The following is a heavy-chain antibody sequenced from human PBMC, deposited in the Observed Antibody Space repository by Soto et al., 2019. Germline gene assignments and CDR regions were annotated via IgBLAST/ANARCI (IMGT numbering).Heavy chain of an antibody. Sequence: QITLKESGPTLVKPTQTLTLTCTFSGFSLSTSGVGVGWIRQPPGKALEWLALIYWDDDKRYSPSLKSRLTIPKDTSKNQVVLTMTTMDPVDTATYYCAHTTTLAAAGIPRGMDVWGQGTTVTVSS. CDR1: GFSLSTSGVG. D-gene: IGHD6-13*01. CDR3: AHTTTLAAAGIPRGMDV. V-gene: IGHV2-5*02. CDR2: IYWDDDK. J-gene: IGHJ6*02.